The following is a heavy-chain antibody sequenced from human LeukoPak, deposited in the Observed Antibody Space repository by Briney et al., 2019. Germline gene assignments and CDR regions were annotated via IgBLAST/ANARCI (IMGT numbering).Heavy chain of an antibody. CDR3: AKDSVFSYYVSGSYRYFDY. Sequence: GGSLRLSCITSGFIFDDFGMAWVRQRPGKGLEWVALISYDGSDKYYADSVKGRFTISRDNSKNTLYMQMNSLRDEDTAVYYCAKDSVFSYYVSGSYRYFDYWGQGTLVTVSS. V-gene: IGHV3-30*18. J-gene: IGHJ4*02. CDR1: GFIFDDFG. CDR2: ISYDGSDK. D-gene: IGHD3-10*01.